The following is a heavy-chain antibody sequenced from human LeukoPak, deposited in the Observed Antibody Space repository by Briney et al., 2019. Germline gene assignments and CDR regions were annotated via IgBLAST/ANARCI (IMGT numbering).Heavy chain of an antibody. CDR3: ARDVYGLGDY. CDR1: GFTFSNYW. CDR2: INSDGSGP. Sequence: GGSLRLSCVASGFTFSNYWMHCVREAPEEGLMWVSKINSDGSGPDYADSVKGRFTISRDNAKNTLYLQMNSLRAEDTAVYYCARDVYGLGDYWGQGTLVTVSS. D-gene: IGHD1-14*01. J-gene: IGHJ4*02. V-gene: IGHV3-74*01.